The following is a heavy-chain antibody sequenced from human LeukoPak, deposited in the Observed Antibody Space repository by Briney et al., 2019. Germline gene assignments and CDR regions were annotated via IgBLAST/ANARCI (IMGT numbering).Heavy chain of an antibody. V-gene: IGHV4-39*07. CDR1: GGSITSSSYF. CDR2: VYYSGST. D-gene: IGHD4-11*01. J-gene: IGHJ5*02. Sequence: SETLSLTCTVSGGSITSSSYFWAWIRQPPGKGLEWIASVYYSGSTFYSPPLKSRVTMSTDSSKDQFSLTLTSVTAADTAVYFCARDEREATVTSPAWFDPWGQGTLVTVSS. CDR3: ARDEREATVTSPAWFDP.